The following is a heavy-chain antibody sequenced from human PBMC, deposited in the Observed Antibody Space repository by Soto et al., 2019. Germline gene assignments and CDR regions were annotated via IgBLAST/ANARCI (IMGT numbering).Heavy chain of an antibody. Sequence: QVQLVQSGDEVKEPGASVKVSCRASGYTFSDFDISWVRQAPGQGLEWMGWVSSYSGSTEYAENLQGRITTTRDTSTSTAYMEPGSMKSDDTAEYYCARFCNGPRDDDPPAYRGRGTPVIVSS. CDR3: ARFCNGPRDDDPPAY. CDR1: GYTFSDFD. CDR2: VSSYSGST. V-gene: IGHV1-18*01. D-gene: IGHD2-15*01. J-gene: IGHJ4*01.